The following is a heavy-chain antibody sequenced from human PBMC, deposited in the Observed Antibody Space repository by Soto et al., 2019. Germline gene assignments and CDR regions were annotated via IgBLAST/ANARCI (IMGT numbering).Heavy chain of an antibody. CDR3: AHIRITMVRGVRDPSAFDI. CDR2: IYWDDDK. CDR1: GFSLSTSGVG. V-gene: IGHV2-5*02. J-gene: IGHJ3*02. Sequence: SGPTLVKPTQTLTLTCTFSGFSLSTSGVGVGWIRQPPGKALEWLALIYWDDDKRYSPSLKSRLTITKDTSKNQVVLTMTNMDPVDTATYYCAHIRITMVRGVRDPSAFDIWGQGTMVTVSS. D-gene: IGHD3-10*01.